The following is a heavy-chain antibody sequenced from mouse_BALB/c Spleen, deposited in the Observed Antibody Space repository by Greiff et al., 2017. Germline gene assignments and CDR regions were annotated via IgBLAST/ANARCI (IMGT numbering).Heavy chain of an antibody. J-gene: IGHJ3*01. Sequence: EVQLQQSGAELVKPGASVKLSCTASGFNIKDTYMHWVKQRPEQGLEWIGRIDPANGNTKYDPKFQGKATITADTSSNTAYLQLSSLTSEDTAVYYCPYGYDRGAWFAYWGQGTLVTVSA. V-gene: IGHV14-3*02. CDR2: IDPANGNT. D-gene: IGHD2-2*01. CDR1: GFNIKDTY. CDR3: PYGYDRGAWFAY.